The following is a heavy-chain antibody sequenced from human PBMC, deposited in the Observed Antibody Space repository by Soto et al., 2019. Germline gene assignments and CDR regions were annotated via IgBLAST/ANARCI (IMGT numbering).Heavy chain of an antibody. V-gene: IGHV1-69*13. CDR1: GGTFSSDG. Sequence: SVKVSCKASGGTFSSDGISWLRQSPGQGLEWMGGITPIFRATKYAQKFQGRVTITADESTSTAYMELSSLRSEDTAVYYCARGRDTYYYDSSGYSGWYFDLWGRGTLVTVSS. CDR3: ARGRDTYYYDSSGYSGWYFDL. D-gene: IGHD3-22*01. CDR2: ITPIFRAT. J-gene: IGHJ2*01.